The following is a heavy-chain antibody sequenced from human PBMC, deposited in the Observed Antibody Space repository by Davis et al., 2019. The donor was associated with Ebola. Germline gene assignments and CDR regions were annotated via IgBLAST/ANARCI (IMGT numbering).Heavy chain of an antibody. CDR2: IIPIFGTA. CDR3: ARRGARGENWFDP. CDR1: GGTFSSYA. J-gene: IGHJ5*02. V-gene: IGHV1-69*13. D-gene: IGHD3-10*01. Sequence: SVKVSCKASGGTFSSYAISWVRQAPGQGLEWMGGIIPIFGTANYAQKFQGRVTITADESTSTAYMELSSLRSEDTAVYYCARRGARGENWFDPWGQGTLVTVSS.